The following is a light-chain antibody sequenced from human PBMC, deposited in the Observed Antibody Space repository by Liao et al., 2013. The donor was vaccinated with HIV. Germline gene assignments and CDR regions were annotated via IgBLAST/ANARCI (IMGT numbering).Light chain of an antibody. V-gene: IGLV3-1*01. CDR3: QAWDSSAVT. Sequence: SYELTQPPSMSVSPGQTASITCSGDKLGDKYASWYQQRPGQSPVLVIYQDSKRPSGIPERFSGSNSGNTATLTISGTQAMDEADYYCQAWDSSAVTFGGGTKLTVL. J-gene: IGLJ2*01. CDR2: QDS. CDR1: KLGDKY.